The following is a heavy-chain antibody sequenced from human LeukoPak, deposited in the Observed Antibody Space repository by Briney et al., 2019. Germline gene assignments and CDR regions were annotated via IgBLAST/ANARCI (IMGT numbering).Heavy chain of an antibody. D-gene: IGHD6-19*01. CDR3: TTEVAGFDN. CDR2: IKSKTDGGTT. J-gene: IGHJ4*02. CDR1: GFTFSDVW. Sequence: PGGSLRLSCAASGFTFSDVWMAWVRQAPGKGLECVGRIKSKTDGGTTAYAAPVKGRFTISRDDSKNRLFLQMNNLKSEDSGIYYCTTEVAGFDNWGQGSLVTVSS. V-gene: IGHV3-15*01.